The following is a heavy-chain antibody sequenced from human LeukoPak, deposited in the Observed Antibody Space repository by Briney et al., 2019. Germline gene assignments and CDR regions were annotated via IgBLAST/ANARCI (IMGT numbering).Heavy chain of an antibody. V-gene: IGHV3-23*01. CDR3: AKDSGGTYFYYYYYMDV. CDR2: ISAGGATI. D-gene: IGHD1-26*01. CDR1: GFSFSTYA. Sequence: GGSLRLSCAASGFSFSTYAMSWVRQAAGKGLEWVSAISAGGATIYYADSVKGRFTVSRDNSKNTLYLQMNSLRAEDTAVYYCAKDSGGTYFYYYYYMDVWGEGTTVTVSS. J-gene: IGHJ6*03.